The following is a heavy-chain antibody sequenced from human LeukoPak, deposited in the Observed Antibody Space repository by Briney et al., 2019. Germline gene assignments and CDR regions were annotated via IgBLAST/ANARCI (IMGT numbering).Heavy chain of an antibody. J-gene: IGHJ4*02. Sequence: PGGSLRLSCTDSAYTFSTYDMVWVRQAPGKGLEWVAAIGASGHITHYGDSVKGRFTISRENAKNSLYLQMNSLTAGDTAVYFCSRVGTSGWPNYFDSWGQGTLVTVSS. V-gene: IGHV3-23*01. CDR1: AYTFSTYD. CDR2: IGASGHIT. CDR3: SRVGTSGWPNYFDS. D-gene: IGHD6-19*01.